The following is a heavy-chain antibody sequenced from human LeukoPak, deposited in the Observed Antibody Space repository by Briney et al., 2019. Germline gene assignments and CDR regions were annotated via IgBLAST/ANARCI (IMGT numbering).Heavy chain of an antibody. D-gene: IGHD5-24*01. CDR2: ISGSGGST. CDR3: ARLKIQWPPIYFDY. Sequence: GGSLRLSCAASGFTFSSYAMSWVRQAPGKGLEWVSAISGSGGSTYYADSVKGRFTISRDNSKNSLYLQMNSLRAEDTAVYYCARLKIQWPPIYFDYWGQGTLVTVSS. J-gene: IGHJ4*02. V-gene: IGHV3-23*01. CDR1: GFTFSSYA.